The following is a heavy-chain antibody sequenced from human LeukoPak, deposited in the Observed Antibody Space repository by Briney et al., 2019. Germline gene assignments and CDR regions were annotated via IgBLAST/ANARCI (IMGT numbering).Heavy chain of an antibody. CDR2: ISAYNGNT. Sequence: ASVKVSCKASGYTFTSYGISWVRQAPGQGLEWMGWISAYNGNTNYAQKLQGRVTMTTDTSTSTAYMELRSLRSDDTAVYYCARAPWTTVVTPLNDYWGQGTLATVSS. CDR3: ARAPWTTVVTPLNDY. V-gene: IGHV1-18*01. J-gene: IGHJ4*02. CDR1: GYTFTSYG. D-gene: IGHD4-23*01.